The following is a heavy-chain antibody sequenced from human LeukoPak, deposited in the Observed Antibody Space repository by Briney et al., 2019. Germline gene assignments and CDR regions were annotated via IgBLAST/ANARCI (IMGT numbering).Heavy chain of an antibody. D-gene: IGHD3-22*01. Sequence: SETLSLTCTVSGGSISSYYWSWIRQPPGKGLEWIGYIYYSGSTNYNPSLKSRVTISVDTSKNQFSLKLSSVTAADTAVYYCARLFDYYDILPNWFDPWGQGTLVTVSS. J-gene: IGHJ5*02. V-gene: IGHV4-59*08. CDR2: IYYSGST. CDR1: GGSISSYY. CDR3: ARLFDYYDILPNWFDP.